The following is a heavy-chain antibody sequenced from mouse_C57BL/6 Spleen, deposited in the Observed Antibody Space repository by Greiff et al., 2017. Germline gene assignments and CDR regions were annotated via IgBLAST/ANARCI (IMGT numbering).Heavy chain of an antibody. Sequence: VQLQQSGAELVRPGASVKLSCTASGFNIKDDYMHWVKQRPEQGLEWIGWIDPENGDTEYASKFQGKATITADPSSNRAYLQLSSLTSEDTAVYYCTRPYYYGSSYWYCDVWGTGTTVTVSS. J-gene: IGHJ1*03. V-gene: IGHV14-4*01. CDR3: TRPYYYGSSYWYCDV. CDR1: GFNIKDDY. CDR2: IDPENGDT. D-gene: IGHD1-1*01.